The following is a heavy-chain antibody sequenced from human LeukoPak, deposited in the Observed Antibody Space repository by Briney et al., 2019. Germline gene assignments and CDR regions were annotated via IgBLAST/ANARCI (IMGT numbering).Heavy chain of an antibody. CDR3: ARQVDTGYFDP. D-gene: IGHD1-1*01. V-gene: IGHV4-38-2*02. Sequence: SETLSLTCTVSGYSISSGYYWGWIRQPPGKGLEWIGSIYHSGSTYYNPSLKSRVTISVDTSKNQFSLKLSSVTAADTAMYYCARQVDTGYFDPWGQGTLVIVSS. CDR1: GYSISSGYY. J-gene: IGHJ5*02. CDR2: IYHSGST.